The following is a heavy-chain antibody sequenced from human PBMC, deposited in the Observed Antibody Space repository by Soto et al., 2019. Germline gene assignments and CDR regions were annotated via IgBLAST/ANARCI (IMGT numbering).Heavy chain of an antibody. J-gene: IGHJ4*02. Sequence: GGSLRLSCAASGFTFSSYSMHWVRQAPGKGLEWVAAMSFDGNSKYFADSVKGRFTISRDNSKNTLYLQMNSLRAEDTAVYYCAKEPSPPTTPFEWDYWGQGTLVTVSS. CDR1: GFTFSSYS. CDR3: AKEPSPPTTPFEWDY. V-gene: IGHV3-30-3*01. D-gene: IGHD3-3*01. CDR2: MSFDGNSK.